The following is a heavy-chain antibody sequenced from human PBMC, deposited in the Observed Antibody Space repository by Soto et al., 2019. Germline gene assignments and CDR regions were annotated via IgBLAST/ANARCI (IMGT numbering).Heavy chain of an antibody. V-gene: IGHV1-2*02. CDR1: GYTFTGYY. D-gene: IGHD3-10*01. CDR3: ASGGWFGEPTHLPFVDY. CDR2: INPNSGGT. Sequence: GASVKVSCKASGYTFTGYYMQWGRQAPGQGLGWMGWINPNSGGTNYAQKFQGRVTMTRDTSISTAYMELSRLRSDDTAVYYCASGGWFGEPTHLPFVDYWGQGTLVTVSS. J-gene: IGHJ4*02.